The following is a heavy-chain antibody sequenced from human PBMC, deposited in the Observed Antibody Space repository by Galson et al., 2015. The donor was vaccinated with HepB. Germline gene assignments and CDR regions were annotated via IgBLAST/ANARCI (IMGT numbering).Heavy chain of an antibody. Sequence: SLRLSCAASGFTVSFNYMSWVRQAPGKGLEWVSVIYSGGSTYYADSVKGRFTISRDNSKNTLYLQMNSLRAEDTAVYYCARDPHYYDSGGYFLGSCDIWGQGTVVTGSS. CDR3: ARDPHYYDSGGYFLGSCDI. CDR2: IYSGGST. CDR1: GFTVSFNY. D-gene: IGHD3-22*01. J-gene: IGHJ3*02. V-gene: IGHV3-66*01.